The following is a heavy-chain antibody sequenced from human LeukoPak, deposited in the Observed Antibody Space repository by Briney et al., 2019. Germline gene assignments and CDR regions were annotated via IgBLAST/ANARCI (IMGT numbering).Heavy chain of an antibody. Sequence: GGSLRLSCAASGFTFSTSGMTWVRQAPGKGLDWVSIISGSGGTPYYTDSVKGRFTISRDNSKNTLYLQMNSRRAEDTAVYYCAKTRGISISGVVPLCDYWGQGTLVTVSS. CDR1: GFTFSTSG. V-gene: IGHV3-23*01. CDR3: AKTRGISISGVVPLCDY. CDR2: ISGSGGTP. D-gene: IGHD3-3*01. J-gene: IGHJ4*02.